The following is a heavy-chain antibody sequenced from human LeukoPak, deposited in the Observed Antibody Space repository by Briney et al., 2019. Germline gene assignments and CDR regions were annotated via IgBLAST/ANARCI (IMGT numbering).Heavy chain of an antibody. CDR1: GGTFSSYA. CDR3: ARDGGYSPFPEYHQYYFDY. V-gene: IGHV1-69*13. D-gene: IGHD5-18*01. CDR2: IIPIFGTA. Sequence: ASVKVSCKASGGTFSSYAISWVRQAPGQGLEWMGRIIPIFGTANYAQKFQGRVTITADESTSTAYMELSSLSSEDTAVYYCARDGGYSPFPEYHQYYFDYWGQGTLVTVSS. J-gene: IGHJ4*02.